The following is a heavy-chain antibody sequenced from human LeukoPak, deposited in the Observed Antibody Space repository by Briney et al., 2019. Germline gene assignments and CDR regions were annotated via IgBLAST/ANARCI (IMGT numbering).Heavy chain of an antibody. CDR2: ISPYNGNT. J-gene: IGHJ6*02. V-gene: IGHV1-18*01. CDR3: ASPFITYYYGSGAGGMDV. Sequence: ASVKVSCKASGYTFTSYGFSWVRQAPGQGLEWMGWISPYNGNTNSAQELQGRLTMTTDTSTSTAYMELRSLRSDDTAVYYCASPFITYYYGSGAGGMDVWGQGTTVTVSS. CDR1: GYTFTSYG. D-gene: IGHD3-10*01.